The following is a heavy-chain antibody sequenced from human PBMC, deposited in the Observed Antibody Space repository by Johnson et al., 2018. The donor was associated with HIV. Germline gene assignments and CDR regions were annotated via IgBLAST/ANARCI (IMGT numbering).Heavy chain of an antibody. CDR2: IRYDGSNK. J-gene: IGHJ3*02. Sequence: QVQLVESGGGLVQPGGSLRLSCAASGFTFSSYGMHWVRQAPGTGLEWVAFIRYDGSNKYYADSVKGRFTISRDNSKNTLYLQMNSLRAEDTAVYYCAKDRLFGFRNDAFDIWGQGTMVTVSS. CDR1: GFTFSSYG. V-gene: IGHV3-30*02. D-gene: IGHD3-16*01. CDR3: AKDRLFGFRNDAFDI.